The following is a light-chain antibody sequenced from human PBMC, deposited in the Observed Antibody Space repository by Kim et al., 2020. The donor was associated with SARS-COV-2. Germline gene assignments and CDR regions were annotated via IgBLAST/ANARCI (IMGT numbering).Light chain of an antibody. CDR1: SLRNYY. V-gene: IGLV3-19*01. CDR3: NSRDSSTNQLV. Sequence: LGQTVRLTCQGDSLRNYYASWYQQKPGQAPIVVIYGKNNRLSGIPDRFSGSSSGITASLTITGAQPEDEADYYCNSRDSSTNQLVFGGGTQLTVL. J-gene: IGLJ2*01. CDR2: GKN.